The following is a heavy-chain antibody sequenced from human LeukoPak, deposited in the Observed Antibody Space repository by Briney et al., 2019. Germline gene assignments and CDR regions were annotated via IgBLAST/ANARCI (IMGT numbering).Heavy chain of an antibody. D-gene: IGHD3-16*01. J-gene: IGHJ4*02. CDR3: ARDLGARGH. CDR1: GFTFSGYT. V-gene: IGHV3-21*01. CDR2: ISISSSVI. Sequence: GGSLRLSCAASGFTFSGYTMNWVRQAPGRGLEWLASISISSSVIYYADSVKGRFTISRDNAKNTLFLQMDSLRVEDTGHYYCARDLGARGHWGQGTLVIVSS.